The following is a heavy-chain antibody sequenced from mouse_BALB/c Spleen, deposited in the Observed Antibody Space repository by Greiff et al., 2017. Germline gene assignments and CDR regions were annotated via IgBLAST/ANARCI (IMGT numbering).Heavy chain of an antibody. Sequence: EVMLVESGGGLVKPGGSLKLSCAASGFTFSSYAMSWVRQTPEKRLEWVASISSGGSTYYPDSVKGRFTISRDNARNILYLQMSSLRSEDTAMYYCARGRGFYYGSSYYFDYWGQGTTLTVSS. D-gene: IGHD1-1*01. CDR1: GFTFSSYA. J-gene: IGHJ2*01. V-gene: IGHV5-6-5*01. CDR2: ISSGGST. CDR3: ARGRGFYYGSSYYFDY.